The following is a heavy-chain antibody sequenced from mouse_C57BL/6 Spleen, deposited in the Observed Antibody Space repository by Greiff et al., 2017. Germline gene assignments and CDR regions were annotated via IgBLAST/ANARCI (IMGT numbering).Heavy chain of an antibody. CDR3: ASLYYYGSSYDFDY. V-gene: IGHV5-6*02. D-gene: IGHD1-1*01. CDR1: GFTFSSYG. Sequence: DVMLVESGGDLVKPGGSLKLSCAASGFTFSSYGMSWVRQTPDKRLEWVATISSGGSYTYYPDSVKGRFTISRDNAKNTLYLQMSSLKSEDTAMYYCASLYYYGSSYDFDYWGQGTTLTVSS. J-gene: IGHJ2*01. CDR2: ISSGGSYT.